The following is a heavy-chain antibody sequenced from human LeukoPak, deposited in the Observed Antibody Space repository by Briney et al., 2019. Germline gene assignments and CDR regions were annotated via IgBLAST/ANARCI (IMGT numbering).Heavy chain of an antibody. J-gene: IGHJ6*03. CDR1: GFTFSDYG. Sequence: GGSLRLSCAASGFTFSDYGMNWVRQAPGRGLEGLTFVSGKSFAIHYADSVKGRFTISRDNAKELVYLHMSSLRAEDTAVYYCARRGDRVCTSMNCPPHSYYYYMDVWGKGTTVSVSS. CDR3: ARRGDRVCTSMNCPPHSYYYYMDV. V-gene: IGHV3-48*04. CDR2: VSGKSFAI. D-gene: IGHD2-2*01.